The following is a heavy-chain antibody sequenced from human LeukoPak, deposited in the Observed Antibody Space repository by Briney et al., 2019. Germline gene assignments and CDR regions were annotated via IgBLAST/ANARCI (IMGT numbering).Heavy chain of an antibody. Sequence: SETLSLTCAVYGGSFSGYYWSWIRQPPGKGLEWIGEINHSGSTNYNPSLKSRVTISVDTSKNQFSLKLSSVTAADTAVYYCARGLLTGAHYYDSSGLFDYWGQGTLVTVSS. CDR3: ARGLLTGAHYYDSSGLFDY. V-gene: IGHV4-34*01. CDR1: GGSFSGYY. J-gene: IGHJ4*02. CDR2: INHSGST. D-gene: IGHD3-22*01.